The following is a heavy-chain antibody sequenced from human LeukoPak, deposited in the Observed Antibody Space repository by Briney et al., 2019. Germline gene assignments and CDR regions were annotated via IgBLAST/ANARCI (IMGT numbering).Heavy chain of an antibody. Sequence: GGSLRLSCAASGFTFSSYSMNWVRQAPGKGLEWVSSISSSSNYIYYADSVKGRFTISRDNANNSLYLQMNSLRAEDTAVYYYARGPQVVVAATTATYWGQGTLVTVSS. CDR1: GFTFSSYS. D-gene: IGHD2-15*01. CDR2: ISSSSNYI. V-gene: IGHV3-21*01. J-gene: IGHJ4*02. CDR3: ARGPQVVVAATTATY.